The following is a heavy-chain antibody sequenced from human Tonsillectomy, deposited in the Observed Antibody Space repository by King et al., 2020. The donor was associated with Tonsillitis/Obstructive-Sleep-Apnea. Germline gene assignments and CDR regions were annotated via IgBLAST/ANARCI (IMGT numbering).Heavy chain of an antibody. CDR3: ARAWDGDPFDY. D-gene: IGHD4-17*01. Sequence: QLQESGPGQVKPSETLSLTCTVSGGSISRRIYYWGWIRQPPWKGLEGIGSIYYSGSTYYNPSLKSRVTISVDTSKNLFSLKLSSVTAADTAVYYCARAWDGDPFDYWGQGTLVTVSS. CDR1: GGSISRRIYY. CDR2: IYYSGST. V-gene: IGHV4-39*01. J-gene: IGHJ4*02.